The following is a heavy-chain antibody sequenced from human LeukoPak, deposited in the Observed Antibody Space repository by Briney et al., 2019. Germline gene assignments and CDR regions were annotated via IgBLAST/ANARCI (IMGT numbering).Heavy chain of an antibody. D-gene: IGHD2-2*01. CDR2: INPNSGGT. CDR3: ARDLWDIVVVPAAPGFDP. V-gene: IGHV1-2*02. J-gene: IGHJ5*02. CDR1: GYTFTGYY. Sequence: ASVKVSCMASGYTFTGYYMHWVRQAPGQGLEWMGWINPNSGGTNYAQKFQGRVTMTRDTSISTAYMELSRLRSDDTAVYYCARDLWDIVVVPAAPGFDPWGQGTLVTVSS.